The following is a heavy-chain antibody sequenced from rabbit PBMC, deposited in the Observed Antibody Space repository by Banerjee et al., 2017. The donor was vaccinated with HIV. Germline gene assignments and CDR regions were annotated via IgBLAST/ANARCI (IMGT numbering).Heavy chain of an antibody. D-gene: IGHD6-1*01. CDR1: GFSFSSNYW. V-gene: IGHV1S45*01. Sequence: QEQLEESGGGLVKPEGSLTLTCTASGFSFSSNYWIWWVRQAPGKGLEWIGCIYNGGGSTTYASWAKGRFTISRTSSTTVTLQMTSLTDAGTATYFCARSRGFAGYAYALDLWGQGTLVTVS. CDR3: ARSRGFAGYAYALDL. CDR2: IYNGGGST. J-gene: IGHJ4*01.